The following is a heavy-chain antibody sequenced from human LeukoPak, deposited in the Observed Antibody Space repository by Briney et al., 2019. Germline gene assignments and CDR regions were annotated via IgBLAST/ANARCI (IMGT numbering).Heavy chain of an antibody. CDR3: ARGDYDISTGYEGGFDP. J-gene: IGHJ5*02. D-gene: IGHD3-9*01. CDR1: GYTFTSYG. CDR2: IIPIFGTA. V-gene: IGHV1-69*13. Sequence: EASVKVSCKASGYTFTSYGISWVRQAPGQGLEWMGGIIPIFGTANYAQKFQGRVTITADESTSTAYMELSSLRSEDTAVYYCARGDYDISTGYEGGFDPWGQGTLVTVSS.